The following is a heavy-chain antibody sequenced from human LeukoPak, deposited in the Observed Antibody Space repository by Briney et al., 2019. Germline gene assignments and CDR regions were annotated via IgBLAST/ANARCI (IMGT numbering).Heavy chain of an antibody. CDR1: GDSISSGDHY. CDR3: ARAAAGTNSWYYFDY. J-gene: IGHJ4*02. V-gene: IGHV4-30-4*01. CDR2: IHYSGST. D-gene: IGHD6-19*01. Sequence: SETLSLTCTVSGDSISSGDHYWSWIRQLPGKGLEWIGYIHYSGSTYYNPSLKSRVIISGDMSKNQFSLSLNSLTAADSAMYYCARAAAGTNSWYYFDYWGQGTLVTVSS.